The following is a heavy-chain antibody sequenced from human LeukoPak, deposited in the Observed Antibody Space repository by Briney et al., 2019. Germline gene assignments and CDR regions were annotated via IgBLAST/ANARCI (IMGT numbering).Heavy chain of an antibody. Sequence: GGSLRLSCAASGFTFSSYAMSWVRQAPGKGLEWVSAISGSGGSTYYADSVKGRFTISRDNSKNTLYLQMNSLRAEDTAVYYCAKWKGASYYNSSGYYPFDYWGQGTLVTVSS. CDR1: GFTFSSYA. CDR2: ISGSGGST. V-gene: IGHV3-23*01. J-gene: IGHJ4*02. D-gene: IGHD3-22*01. CDR3: AKWKGASYYNSSGYYPFDY.